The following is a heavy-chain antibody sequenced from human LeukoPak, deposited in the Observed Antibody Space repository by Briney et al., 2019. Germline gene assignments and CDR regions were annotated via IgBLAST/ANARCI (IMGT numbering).Heavy chain of an antibody. CDR2: IIPIFGTA. Sequence: SVKVSCKASGGTFSSYAISWVRQAPGRGLEWMGRIIPIFGTANYAQKFQGRVTITTGESTSTAYMELSSLRSEGTAVYYCARGKAIVATYSSTYFDYWGQGTLVTVSS. V-gene: IGHV1-69*05. CDR3: ARGKAIVATYSSTYFDY. D-gene: IGHD5-12*01. J-gene: IGHJ4*02. CDR1: GGTFSSYA.